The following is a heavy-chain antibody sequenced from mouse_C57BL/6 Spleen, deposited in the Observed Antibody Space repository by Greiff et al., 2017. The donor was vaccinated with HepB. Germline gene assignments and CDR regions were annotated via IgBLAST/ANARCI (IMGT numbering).Heavy chain of an antibody. CDR3: AYSNYDYFDY. J-gene: IGHJ2*01. D-gene: IGHD2-5*01. V-gene: IGHV1-64*01. CDR2: IHPNSGST. CDR1: GYTFTSYW. Sequence: QVQLQQPGAELVKPGASVKLSCKASGYTFTSYWMHWVKQRPGQGLEWIGMIHPNSGSTNYNEKFKSKATLTVDKSSSTAYMQLSSLTSEDAAVYYCAYSNYDYFDYWGQGTTLTVSS.